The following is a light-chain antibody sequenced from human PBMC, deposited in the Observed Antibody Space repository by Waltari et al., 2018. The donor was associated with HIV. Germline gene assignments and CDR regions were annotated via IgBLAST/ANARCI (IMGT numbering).Light chain of an antibody. CDR1: SSDVGGYNY. Sequence: QSALTQPASVSGSPGQSITISCTGTSSDVGGYNYVSWYQQNPGKAPKLMIYDVTNRPSGVSNRLSGSKSGHTASLTISGLQAEDEADYYCSSYTSSNTYVFVTGTKVTVL. CDR3: SSYTSSNTYV. CDR2: DVT. J-gene: IGLJ1*01. V-gene: IGLV2-14*01.